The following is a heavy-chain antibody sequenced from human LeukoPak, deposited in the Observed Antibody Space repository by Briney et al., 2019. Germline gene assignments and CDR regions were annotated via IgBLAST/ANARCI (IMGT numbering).Heavy chain of an antibody. CDR2: ITGSGSTI. CDR3: AAGYSGGLYGIDY. V-gene: IGHV3-48*01. Sequence: GGSLRLSCAASGFTFSSYSMNWVRQAPGKGLEWVSYITGSGSTIYYADSVKGRFTVSRDNAKNLLYLQMNSLRAEDTAVYYCAAGYSGGLYGIDYWGQGTLVTVSS. D-gene: IGHD6-19*01. CDR1: GFTFSSYS. J-gene: IGHJ4*02.